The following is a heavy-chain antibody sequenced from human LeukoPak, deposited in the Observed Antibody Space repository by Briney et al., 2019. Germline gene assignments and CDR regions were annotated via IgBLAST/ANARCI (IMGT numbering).Heavy chain of an antibody. D-gene: IGHD3-22*01. CDR2: IFYSGST. CDR3: ARARFYYDSGGYFYFDY. CDR1: GGSISSSSYY. V-gene: IGHV4-61*01. Sequence: SETLSLTCTVSGGSISSSSYYWSWIRQPPGKGLEQIGYIFYSGSTNYNPSLKSRVTISVDTSKNQFSLKLSSVTAADTAVYYCARARFYYDSGGYFYFDYWGQGTLVTVSS. J-gene: IGHJ4*02.